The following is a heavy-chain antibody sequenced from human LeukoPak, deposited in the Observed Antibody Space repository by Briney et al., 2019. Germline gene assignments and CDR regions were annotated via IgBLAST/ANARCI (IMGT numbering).Heavy chain of an antibody. CDR3: ARRSGRTPNYFDP. CDR1: GGSISSTDYY. CDR2: IFYNGKT. Sequence: SETLSLTCTVSGGSISSTDYYWAWIRQPPGKGLEWIGAIFYNGKTFNNPSLENRVTMSVDSSKNQFSLKLSSVTAADTAVYYCARRSGRTPNYFDPWGQGTLVTVSS. V-gene: IGHV4-39*01. D-gene: IGHD6-25*01. J-gene: IGHJ5*02.